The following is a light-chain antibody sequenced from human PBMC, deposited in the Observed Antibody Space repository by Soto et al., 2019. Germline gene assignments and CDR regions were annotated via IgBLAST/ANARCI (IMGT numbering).Light chain of an antibody. CDR1: SSNIGGYT. CDR3: AAWDDSLNGRYV. J-gene: IGLJ1*01. Sequence: QSVLTQPPSASGAPGQRVTISCSGGSSNIGGYTVTWYQHLPGTAPKLLIYTDNQRPSGVPDRFSGSKSGTSATLAIRGLQSEDEADYYCAAWDDSLNGRYVFGTGTKVTVL. CDR2: TDN. V-gene: IGLV1-44*01.